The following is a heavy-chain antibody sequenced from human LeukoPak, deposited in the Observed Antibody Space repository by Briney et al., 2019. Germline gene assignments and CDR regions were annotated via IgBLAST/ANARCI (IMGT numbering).Heavy chain of an antibody. Sequence: PSETLSLTCTVSGGSISSYYWSWIQQPPGKGLEWIGYIYYSGSTNYNPSLKSRVTISVDTSKNQFSLKLTSVTAADTAVYYCARTSLGKAFDIWGQGTMVTVSS. CDR1: GGSISSYY. J-gene: IGHJ3*02. CDR2: IYYSGST. CDR3: ARTSLGKAFDI. V-gene: IGHV4-59*01. D-gene: IGHD1-26*01.